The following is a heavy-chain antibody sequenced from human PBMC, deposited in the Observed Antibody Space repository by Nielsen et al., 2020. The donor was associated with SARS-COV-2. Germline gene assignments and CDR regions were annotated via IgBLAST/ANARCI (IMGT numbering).Heavy chain of an antibody. CDR3: ARDLNWNDPF. J-gene: IGHJ4*02. D-gene: IGHD1-1*01. CDR1: GFTVSNNY. CDR2: MDTSDST. Sequence: GESLKISCAASGFTVSNNYMNWVRQAPGKGLEWVSVMDTSDSTYYADSVKGRFTISRDNAKNSLYLQMNSLRAEDTALYYCARDLNWNDPFGGQGTLVTVSS. V-gene: IGHV3-53*01.